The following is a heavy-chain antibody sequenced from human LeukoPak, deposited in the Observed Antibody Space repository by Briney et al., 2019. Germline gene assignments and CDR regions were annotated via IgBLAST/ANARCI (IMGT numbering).Heavy chain of an antibody. Sequence: ASVKVSCKASGYTFTGYYMHWVRQAPGQGLEWMGWINPNSGGTNYAQKFQGRVTMTRDTSISTAYMELSRLRSDDTAVYYCASPLAYYTYSDAFDIWGQGTMVTVSS. V-gene: IGHV1-2*02. J-gene: IGHJ3*02. D-gene: IGHD3-10*01. CDR2: INPNSGGT. CDR1: GYTFTGYY. CDR3: ASPLAYYTYSDAFDI.